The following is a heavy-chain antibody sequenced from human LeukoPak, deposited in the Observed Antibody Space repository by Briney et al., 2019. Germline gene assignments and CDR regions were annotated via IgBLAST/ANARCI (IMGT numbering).Heavy chain of an antibody. D-gene: IGHD6-19*01. J-gene: IGHJ4*02. CDR3: AKVPAGNKVEY. V-gene: IGHV3-23*01. CDR2: ISISGGST. CDR1: GFTFSSYS. Sequence: PGGSLRLSCAASGFTFSSYSMNWVRQAPGKGLEWVSGISISGGSTDYADSVKGRFTISRDNSKNTLYLQMNSLRAEDTAVYYCAKVPAGNKVEYWGQGTLVTVSS.